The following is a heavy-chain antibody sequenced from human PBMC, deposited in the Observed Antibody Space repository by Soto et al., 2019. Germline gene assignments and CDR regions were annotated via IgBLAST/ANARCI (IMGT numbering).Heavy chain of an antibody. CDR3: ARDNSRYYDY. CDR2: IGPDGSST. D-gene: IGHD6-13*01. Sequence: PGVSLRLSCAASGFSLSRHWMHWVRPAPGKGLVWVSHIGPDGSSTRDADSVQGRFTSARDNARNTLYLQMNSLRDEDTAGYYCARDNSRYYDYWGQGIRVSVAS. V-gene: IGHV3-74*01. J-gene: IGHJ4*02. CDR1: GFSLSRHW.